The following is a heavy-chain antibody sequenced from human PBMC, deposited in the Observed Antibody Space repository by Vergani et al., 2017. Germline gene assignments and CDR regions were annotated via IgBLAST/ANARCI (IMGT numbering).Heavy chain of an antibody. CDR2: IYPGDSDT. J-gene: IGHJ6*02. V-gene: IGHV5-51*01. CDR1: GYSFTSYW. D-gene: IGHD6-13*01. CDR3: ATYSSSWHSLYYYYGMDV. Sequence: EVLLVQSGAEVKKPGESLKISCKGSGYSFTSYWIGWVRQMPGKGLEWMGIIYPGDSDTRYSPSFQGQVTISAEKSISTAYLQWSSLKASDTAMYYCATYSSSWHSLYYYYGMDVWGQGTTVTVSS.